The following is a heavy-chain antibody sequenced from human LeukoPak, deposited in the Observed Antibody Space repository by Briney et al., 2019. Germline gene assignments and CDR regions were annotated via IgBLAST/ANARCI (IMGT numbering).Heavy chain of an antibody. J-gene: IGHJ4*02. Sequence: PSETLSLTCTVSGYSISSGYYWGWIRKPPGKGLEWIGSIYHSGSTNYNPSLKSRVTMSVDTSKSQFSLKLASVTAADTAVYYCARGPTTVTRAFDYWGQGTLVTVSS. V-gene: IGHV4-38-2*02. D-gene: IGHD4-17*01. CDR2: IYHSGST. CDR3: ARGPTTVTRAFDY. CDR1: GYSISSGYY.